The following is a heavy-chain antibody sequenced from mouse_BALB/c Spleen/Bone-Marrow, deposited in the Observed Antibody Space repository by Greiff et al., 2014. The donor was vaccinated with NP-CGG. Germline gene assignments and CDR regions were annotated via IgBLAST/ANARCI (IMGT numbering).Heavy chain of an antibody. CDR1: GYTFTSYY. V-gene: IGHV1S81*02. CDR3: TRSRRAMDY. Sequence: QVQLQQSGAELVKPGASVKLSCKASGYTFTSYYIYWVKQRPGQGLEWIGEINPSNGGTNFNEKFKSKATLTVDKSSSTAYMQLSSLTSEDSAVYYCTRSRRAMDYWGQGTPVTVSS. D-gene: IGHD2-12*01. CDR2: INPSNGGT. J-gene: IGHJ4*01.